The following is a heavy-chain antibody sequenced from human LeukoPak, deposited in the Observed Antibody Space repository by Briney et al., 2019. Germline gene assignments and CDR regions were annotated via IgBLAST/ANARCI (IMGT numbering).Heavy chain of an antibody. Sequence: SETLSLTCTVSGGSISSYYWSWIRQPPGKGLEWIGYIYYSGSTNYNPSLKSRVTISVDTSKNQFSLKLSSVTAADTAVYYCARLPYSSSRGQDDWGQGTLVTVSS. V-gene: IGHV4-59*08. D-gene: IGHD6-6*01. CDR1: GGSISSYY. CDR3: ARLPYSSSRGQDD. CDR2: IYYSGST. J-gene: IGHJ4*02.